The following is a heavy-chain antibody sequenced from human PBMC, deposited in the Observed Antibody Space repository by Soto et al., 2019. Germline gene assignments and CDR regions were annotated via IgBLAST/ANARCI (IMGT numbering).Heavy chain of an antibody. V-gene: IGHV4-30-4*01. Sequence: QVQLQESGPGLVKPSQTLSLICTVSGGSISSGDYYWSWIRQPPGKGLEWIAYIYYTGSTYYNPSLKSRVTISVDTSKNQFSLKLSSVTAADTAVYSCARGLHSGDAFDYWGQGTLVTVSS. CDR3: ARGLHSGDAFDY. CDR1: GGSISSGDYY. D-gene: IGHD3-16*01. CDR2: IYYTGST. J-gene: IGHJ4*02.